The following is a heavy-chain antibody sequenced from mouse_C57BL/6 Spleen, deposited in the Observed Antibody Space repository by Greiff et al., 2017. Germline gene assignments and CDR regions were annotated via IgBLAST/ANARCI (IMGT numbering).Heavy chain of an antibody. CDR1: GYTFTSYW. D-gene: IGHD3-1*01. J-gene: IGHJ4*01. CDR3: AREECSGYVDVALDY. V-gene: IGHV1-72*01. Sequence: QVQLQQPGAELVKPGASVKLSCKASGYTFTSYWMHWVKQRPGRGLEWIGRIDPSGGGTKYNEKFKGKATLTVDKPSSTAYMQLSSLTSVDSAVYDCAREECSGYVDVALDYWGQGTSVTVSS. CDR2: IDPSGGGT.